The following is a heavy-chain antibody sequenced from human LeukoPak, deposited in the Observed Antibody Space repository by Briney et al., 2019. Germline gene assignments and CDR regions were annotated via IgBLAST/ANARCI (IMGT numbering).Heavy chain of an antibody. CDR2: ISSSSGTI. J-gene: IGHJ4*02. CDR1: GFTFSSYS. V-gene: IGHV3-48*01. D-gene: IGHD1-26*01. CDR3: ARDYSGSYYRIDY. Sequence: GGSLRLSCAASGFTFSSYSMNWVRQAPGKGLEWVSYISSSSGTIYYADSVKGRFTISRDNAKNSLYLQMNSLRAEDTAVYYCARDYSGSYYRIDYWGQGTLATVSS.